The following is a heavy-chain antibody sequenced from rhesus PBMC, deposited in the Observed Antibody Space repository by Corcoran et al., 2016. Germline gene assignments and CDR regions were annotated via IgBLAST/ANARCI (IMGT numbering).Heavy chain of an antibody. CDR1: GDSISGYY. CDR2: IYGRGGRP. D-gene: IGHD1-7*02. CDR3: ARRVTGTTLYYFDY. Sequence: QVQLQESGPGLVKPSETLSLTCAVSGDSISGYYWSWIRQFPGKGLEWIGRIYGRGGRPDYTPPLKRRVTISTRTSKNQFSLKLISVTAADTAVYYCARRVTGTTLYYFDYWGQGVLVTVSS. V-gene: IGHV4-160*01. J-gene: IGHJ4*01.